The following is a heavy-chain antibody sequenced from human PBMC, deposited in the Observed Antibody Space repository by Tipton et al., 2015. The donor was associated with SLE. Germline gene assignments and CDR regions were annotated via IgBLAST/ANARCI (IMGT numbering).Heavy chain of an antibody. CDR3: ARGAAVAGAVFDI. Sequence: SLRLSCAASGLTVTNNDMNWVRQAPGKGLEWVSLIYSGGSTYYADSLRGRFTISRDNSKNTLFLQLNSLRPEDTAVYYCARGAAVAGAVFDIWGQGTMVTVSS. D-gene: IGHD6-19*01. J-gene: IGHJ3*02. V-gene: IGHV3-53*05. CDR1: GLTVTNND. CDR2: IYSGGST.